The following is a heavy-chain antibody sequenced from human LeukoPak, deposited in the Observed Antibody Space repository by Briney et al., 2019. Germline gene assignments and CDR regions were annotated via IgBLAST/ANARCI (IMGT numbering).Heavy chain of an antibody. V-gene: IGHV1-69*06. CDR2: IIPIFGTA. D-gene: IGHD5-12*01. J-gene: IGHJ4*02. CDR1: GGTFSSYA. Sequence: SVKVSCKASGGTFSSYAISWVRQAPGQGLEWMGGIIPIFGTANYAQKFQGRVTITADKSTSTAYMELSSLRSEDTAVYYCARWTVATSPGDYWGQGTLVTVSS. CDR3: ARWTVATSPGDY.